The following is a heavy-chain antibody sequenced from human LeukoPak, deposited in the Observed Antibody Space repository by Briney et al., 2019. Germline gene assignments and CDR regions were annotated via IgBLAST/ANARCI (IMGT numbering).Heavy chain of an antibody. CDR1: GFTVSSNY. CDR2: IYSGGST. CDR3: ARDIEAAGLFLDY. D-gene: IGHD6-13*01. Sequence: GGSLRLSCAASGFTVSSNYMSWVRQAPGKGLEWVSVIYSGGSTYYADSVKGRFTISRDNSKNTLYLQMNSLRAEDTAVYYCARDIEAAGLFLDYWGRGSLVTVSS. V-gene: IGHV3-53*01. J-gene: IGHJ4*02.